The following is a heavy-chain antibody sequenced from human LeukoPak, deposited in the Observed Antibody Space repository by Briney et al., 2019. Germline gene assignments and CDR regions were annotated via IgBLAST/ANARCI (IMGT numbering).Heavy chain of an antibody. CDR2: IYYSGST. D-gene: IGHD4-17*01. V-gene: IGHV4-39*07. J-gene: IGHJ6*02. CDR3: ARDPHYGDHYGMDV. CDR1: GGSISSSSYY. Sequence: SETLSLTCTVSGGSISSSSYYWGWIRQPPGKGLEWIGSIYYSGSTYYNPSLKSRVTISVDTSKNQFSLKLSSVTAADTAVYYCARDPHYGDHYGMDVWGQGTTVTVSS.